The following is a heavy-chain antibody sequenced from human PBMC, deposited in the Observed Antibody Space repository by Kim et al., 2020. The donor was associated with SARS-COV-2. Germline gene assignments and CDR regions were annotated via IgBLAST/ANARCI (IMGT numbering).Heavy chain of an antibody. D-gene: IGHD3-10*01. CDR2: INAGNGNT. J-gene: IGHJ3*02. CDR1: GYTFTSYA. Sequence: ASVKVSCKASGYTFTSYAMHWVRQAPGQRLEWMGWINAGNGNTKYSQKFQGRVTITRDTSASTAYMELSSLRSEDTAVYYCARDVWLLWFGEPPRGYAFDIWGQGTMVTVSS. CDR3: ARDVWLLWFGEPPRGYAFDI. V-gene: IGHV1-3*01.